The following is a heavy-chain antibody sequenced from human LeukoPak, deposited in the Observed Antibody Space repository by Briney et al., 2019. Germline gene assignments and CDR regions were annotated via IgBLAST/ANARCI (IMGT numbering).Heavy chain of an antibody. CDR1: GFTFDDYA. D-gene: IGHD1-26*01. CDR2: TSWNSGTV. Sequence: GGSLRLSCAASGFTFDDYAMHWVRQAPGKALEWVSGTSWNSGTVGYADSVKGRFTISRDNAKNSLYLQMNSLRPEDTALYYCAKDKTALGRGMDVWGQGTTVTVSS. J-gene: IGHJ6*02. CDR3: AKDKTALGRGMDV. V-gene: IGHV3-9*01.